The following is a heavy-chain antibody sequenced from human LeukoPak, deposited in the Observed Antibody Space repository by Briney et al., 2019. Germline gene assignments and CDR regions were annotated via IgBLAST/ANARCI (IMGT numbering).Heavy chain of an antibody. CDR2: IWYDGSNK. CDR1: GFAFSSYG. D-gene: IGHD6-19*01. V-gene: IGHV3-33*01. CDR3: ARAKDNSGRDGFDI. J-gene: IGHJ3*02. Sequence: PGGSLRLSCAASGFAFSSYGMHWVRQAPAKGLECVAVIWYDGSNKYYVDSVRGRFTISRDNSKNTLYLQMNSLRAEYTAVYYCARAKDNSGRDGFDIWGQGTMVTVSS.